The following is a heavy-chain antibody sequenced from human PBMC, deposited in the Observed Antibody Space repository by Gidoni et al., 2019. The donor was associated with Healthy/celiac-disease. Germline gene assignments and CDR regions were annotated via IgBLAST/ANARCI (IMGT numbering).Heavy chain of an antibody. CDR1: GYSFTSYW. Sequence: LVQSGAEVKKPGESLKISCKGSGYSFTSYWIGWVRQMPGKGLEWMGIIYPGDSDTRYSPSFQGQVTISADKSISTAYLQWSSLKASDTAMYYCARSRITMVRGVIIGEMLDYWGQGTLVTVSS. CDR3: ARSRITMVRGVIIGEMLDY. D-gene: IGHD3-10*01. J-gene: IGHJ4*02. CDR2: IYPGDSDT. V-gene: IGHV5-51*01.